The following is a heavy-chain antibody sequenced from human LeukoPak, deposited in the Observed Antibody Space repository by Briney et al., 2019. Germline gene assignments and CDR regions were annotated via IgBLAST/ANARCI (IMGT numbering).Heavy chain of an antibody. CDR2: MNLGGSEK. J-gene: IGHJ4*02. Sequence: GGSLRLSCAASGFTFSSYSMNWIRQAPGKGLEWVANMNLGGSEKYYVDSVKGRFIISRDNAKNSLFLQMNSLTVEDAAVYYCARDDGFSCYSYWGQGTLVTVSS. D-gene: IGHD3/OR15-3a*01. V-gene: IGHV3-7*01. CDR1: GFTFSSYS. CDR3: ARDDGFSCYSY.